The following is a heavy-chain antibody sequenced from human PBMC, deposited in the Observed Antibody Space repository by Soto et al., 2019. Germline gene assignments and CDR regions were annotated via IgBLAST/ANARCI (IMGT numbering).Heavy chain of an antibody. CDR2: IYYSGST. CDR3: ARSSVAGAGYFQH. CDR1: GGSVSGGVYY. Sequence: QVQLQESGPGLVKPSQTLSLTCTVSGGSVSGGVYYWNWIRQHPEKGLEWIGYIYYSGSTYYNPSXXXRXAISADTSKNQFSLNLSSVTVADTAVYYCARSSVAGAGYFQHWGQGTQVIVSS. J-gene: IGHJ1*01. V-gene: IGHV4-31*03. D-gene: IGHD6-19*01.